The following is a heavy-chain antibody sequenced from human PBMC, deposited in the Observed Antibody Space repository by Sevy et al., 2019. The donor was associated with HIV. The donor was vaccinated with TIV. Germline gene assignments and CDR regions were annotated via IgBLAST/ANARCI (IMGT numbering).Heavy chain of an antibody. J-gene: IGHJ4*02. V-gene: IGHV3-49*03. CDR3: TRGRRVYDDYGVDY. Sequence: GGSLRLSCTASGFTFGEYSMSWFRQAPGKGLEWVSFIRSEVYGGTTEYAASVKGRFTISRDDSKSIAYLQMSSLKTEDTAVYYCTRGRRVYDDYGVDYWGQGTLVTVS. CDR1: GFTFGEYS. D-gene: IGHD4-17*01. CDR2: IRSEVYGGTT.